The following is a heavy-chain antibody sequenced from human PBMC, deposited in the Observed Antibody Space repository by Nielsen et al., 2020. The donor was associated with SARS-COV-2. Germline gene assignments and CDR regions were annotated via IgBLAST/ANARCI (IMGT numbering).Heavy chain of an antibody. Sequence: GGSLRLSCAASGFTFSSYGMHWVRQAPGKGLEWVAVISYDGSNKYYADSVKGRFTTSRDNSKNTLYLQMNSLRAEDTAVYYCAKIEWGIVATTRGGGFDYWGQGTLVTVSS. CDR3: AKIEWGIVATTRGGGFDY. V-gene: IGHV3-30*18. J-gene: IGHJ4*02. D-gene: IGHD5-12*01. CDR2: ISYDGSNK. CDR1: GFTFSSYG.